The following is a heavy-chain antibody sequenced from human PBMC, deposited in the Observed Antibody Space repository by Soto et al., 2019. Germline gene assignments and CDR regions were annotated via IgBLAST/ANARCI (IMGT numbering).Heavy chain of an antibody. J-gene: IGHJ3*02. CDR3: ARGDGGPLEYSSSGDAFDI. D-gene: IGHD6-6*01. CDR1: GFTFSSYG. V-gene: IGHV3-33*01. Sequence: GGSLRLSCAASGFTFSSYGMHWVRQAPGKGLEWVAVIWYDGSNKYYANSVKGRFTISRDNSKNTLYRQMNSLRAEDTAVYYCARGDGGPLEYSSSGDAFDIWGQGTMVTVSS. CDR2: IWYDGSNK.